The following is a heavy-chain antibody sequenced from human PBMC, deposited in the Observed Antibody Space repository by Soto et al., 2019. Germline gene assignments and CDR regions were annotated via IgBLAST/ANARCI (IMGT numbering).Heavy chain of an antibody. D-gene: IGHD2-21*02. Sequence: PAASVKVSCKASGYTFTSYGISWVRQAPGQGLEWMGWISAYNGNTNYAQKLQGRVAMTTDTSTSTAYMELSRLRSDDTAVYYCARDMTAINDYYYGMDVWGQG. CDR2: ISAYNGNT. CDR3: ARDMTAINDYYYGMDV. CDR1: GYTFTSYG. J-gene: IGHJ6*02. V-gene: IGHV1-18*01.